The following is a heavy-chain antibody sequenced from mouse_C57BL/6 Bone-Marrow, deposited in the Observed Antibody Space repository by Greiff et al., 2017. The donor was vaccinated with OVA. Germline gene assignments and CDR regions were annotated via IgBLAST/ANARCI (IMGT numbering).Heavy chain of an antibody. J-gene: IGHJ2*01. D-gene: IGHD1-1*02. Sequence: EVKLVESGGGLVKPGGSLKLSCAASGFTFSDYGMHWVRQAPEKGLEWVAYISSGRSTISYADTVKGRFTISRDNAKNTLFLQMTSLRSEDTAMYYCARHGWDYWGQGTTLTVSS. CDR3: ARHGWDY. CDR1: GFTFSDYG. V-gene: IGHV5-17*01. CDR2: ISSGRSTI.